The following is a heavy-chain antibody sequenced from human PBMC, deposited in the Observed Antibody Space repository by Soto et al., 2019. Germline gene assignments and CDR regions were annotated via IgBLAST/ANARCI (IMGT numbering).Heavy chain of an antibody. CDR1: GFSFTTYG. D-gene: IGHD2-21*01. CDR3: AKDRGGGAVVPDY. V-gene: IGHV3-33*06. CDR2: IWYDGSNK. J-gene: IGHJ4*02. Sequence: QVQLVESGGGVVQPGRSLRLSCAASGFSFTTYGMHWVRQAPGEGLEWVAVIWYDGSNKYYADSVKGRFTISRDTSKNTLNQKMNSLRAEDTAVYYCAKDRGGGAVVPDYWGQGTLVTVSS.